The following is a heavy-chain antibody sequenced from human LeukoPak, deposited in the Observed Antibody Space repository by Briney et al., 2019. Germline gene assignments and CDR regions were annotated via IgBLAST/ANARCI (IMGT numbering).Heavy chain of an antibody. CDR1: GFTFSSYA. CDR2: ISTGGTST. CDR3: ARDGHDPGPLDD. Sequence: GGSLRLSCSASGFTFSSYAMSWVRQAPGKGLEWVSAISTGGTSTYYADSVKGRFTMSRDNSKNTLYLQMNSLRVEDTAVYYSARDGHDPGPLDDWGQGTLVTVSS. D-gene: IGHD7-27*01. J-gene: IGHJ4*02. V-gene: IGHV3-23*01.